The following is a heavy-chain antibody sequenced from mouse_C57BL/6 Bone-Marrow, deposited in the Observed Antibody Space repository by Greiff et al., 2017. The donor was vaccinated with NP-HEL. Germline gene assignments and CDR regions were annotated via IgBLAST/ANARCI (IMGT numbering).Heavy chain of an antibody. J-gene: IGHJ3*01. V-gene: IGHV1-80*01. Sequence: QVQLQQSGAELVKPGASVKISCKASGYAFSSYWMNWVKQRPGKGLEWIGQIYPGDGDTNYNGKFKGKATLTADKSSSTAYMQLSSLTSEDSAVYFCARLSYYYGYGGFAYWGQGTLVTVSA. CDR1: GYAFSSYW. CDR3: ARLSYYYGYGGFAY. CDR2: IYPGDGDT. D-gene: IGHD2-2*01.